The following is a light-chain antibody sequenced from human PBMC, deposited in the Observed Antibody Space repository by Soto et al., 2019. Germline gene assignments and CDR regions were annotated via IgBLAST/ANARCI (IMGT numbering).Light chain of an antibody. J-gene: IGKJ4*01. CDR3: RQYVSYPVT. CDR1: QSISNS. V-gene: IGKV1-5*03. CDR2: KAS. Sequence: DIQMTQSPSTLSASVGDRVTITCRASQSISNSLAWYQQKPGKAPNLLIYKASSLESGGPSRFSGSGSGTEFTLTISRLQPDDFATYYCRQYVSYPVTFGGGTKVEMK.